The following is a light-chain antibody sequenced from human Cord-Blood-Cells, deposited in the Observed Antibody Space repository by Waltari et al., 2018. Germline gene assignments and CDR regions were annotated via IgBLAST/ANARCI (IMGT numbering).Light chain of an antibody. CDR2: AAS. CDR1: QSISSY. J-gene: IGKJ1*01. Sequence: DIQMTQSPSSLSASVGDRVTITCRASQSISSYLNWYQQKPGKAPKLLIYAASSLQSGVPSRFSGSGSGTDFTLTISSLQPEDFATYYCQQSYSTPQTFGQGTTVEIK. CDR3: QQSYSTPQT. V-gene: IGKV1-39*01.